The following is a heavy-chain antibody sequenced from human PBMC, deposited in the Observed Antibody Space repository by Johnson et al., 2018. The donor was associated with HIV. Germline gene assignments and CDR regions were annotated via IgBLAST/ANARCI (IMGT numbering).Heavy chain of an antibody. D-gene: IGHD2-15*01. CDR3: AGAVVVASTNAFDI. V-gene: IGHV3-23*04. J-gene: IGHJ3*02. Sequence: VQLVESGGGLVQPGGSLRLSCAASGLTFSKYAMNWVRQAPGKGLEWVSLIGGSAVSTYYADSVRGRFTISRDNSQNTLYLQMNSLRAVATAVYYCAGAVVVASTNAFDIWGQGTMVTVSS. CDR2: IGGSAVST. CDR1: GLTFSKYA.